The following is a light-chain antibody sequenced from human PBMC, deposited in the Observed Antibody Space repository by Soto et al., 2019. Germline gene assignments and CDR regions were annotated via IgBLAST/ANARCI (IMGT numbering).Light chain of an antibody. V-gene: IGKV3-20*01. CDR3: QQYSSSPKT. Sequence: EIVLTQSPGTLSLSPGERATLSCRASQSVSSSYLAWYQQKPGQAPRLLICGASSRATGIPDRFSGSGSGTDFTLTISRLEPEDFAVYYSQQYSSSPKTFGQGTKVDIK. CDR2: GAS. J-gene: IGKJ1*01. CDR1: QSVSSSY.